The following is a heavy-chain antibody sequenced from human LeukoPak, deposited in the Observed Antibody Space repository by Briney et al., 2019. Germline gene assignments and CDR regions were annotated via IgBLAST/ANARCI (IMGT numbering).Heavy chain of an antibody. V-gene: IGHV1-2*02. CDR2: INPNSGGT. CDR1: GYTFTGYY. Sequence: ASVKVSCKASGYTFTGYYMHWVRQAPGQGLEWMGWINPNSGGTNYAQKFQGRVTMTRDTSISTAYMELSRLRSDDTAVYYCARDPSTTVTARDYWGQGTLVTVSS. J-gene: IGHJ4*02. CDR3: ARDPSTTVTARDY. D-gene: IGHD4-4*01.